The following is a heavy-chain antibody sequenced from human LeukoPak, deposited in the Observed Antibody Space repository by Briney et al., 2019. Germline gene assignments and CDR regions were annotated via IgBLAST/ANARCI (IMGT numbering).Heavy chain of an antibody. CDR3: AHKAGSYPGDYFDY. Sequence: SGPTLVNPTQTLTLTFTFSGFSLSTDGVGVGWIRQPPGKALEWLALIYWDDDKRYSPSLKSRLTITKDTSKNQVVLTMTNMDPVDTATYYCAHKAGSYPGDYFDYWGQGTLVTVSS. D-gene: IGHD3-16*02. V-gene: IGHV2-5*02. CDR2: IYWDDDK. J-gene: IGHJ4*02. CDR1: GFSLSTDGVG.